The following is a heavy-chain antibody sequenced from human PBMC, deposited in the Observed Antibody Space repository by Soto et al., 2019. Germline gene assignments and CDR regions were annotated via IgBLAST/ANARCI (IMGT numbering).Heavy chain of an antibody. V-gene: IGHV1-2*04. Sequence: GASVKVSCKASGYTFTGYFMHWVRQAPGQGLEWMGWINPNSGDTNYPQKFQGWVTMTRDTSINTAYMEVSRLSSDDTAVYYCAREVAGGMDVWGQGTRVTVSS. CDR2: INPNSGDT. J-gene: IGHJ6*02. CDR1: GYTFTGYF. CDR3: AREVAGGMDV.